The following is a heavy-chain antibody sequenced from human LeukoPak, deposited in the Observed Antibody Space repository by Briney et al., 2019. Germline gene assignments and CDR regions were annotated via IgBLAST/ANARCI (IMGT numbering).Heavy chain of an antibody. V-gene: IGHV1-18*01. CDR2: ISTYNGNT. CDR3: ARKWSSSSYYLDY. CDR1: GYTFTSYS. J-gene: IGHJ4*02. D-gene: IGHD6-6*01. Sequence: ASVKLSCTASGYTFTSYSITWVRQAPGQGLEWMGWISTYNGNTTYAQNLQGRVTMTTDTSTSTAYMELRSLRSDDTAVYYCARKWSSSSYYLDYWGQGTLVTVSS.